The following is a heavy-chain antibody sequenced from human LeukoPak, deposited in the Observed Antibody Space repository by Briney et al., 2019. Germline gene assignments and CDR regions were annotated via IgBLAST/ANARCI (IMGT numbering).Heavy chain of an antibody. CDR2: INPKSGGT. CDR1: GYTFTGYY. D-gene: IGHD3-22*01. CDR3: AQYDSSGYYLRAFDI. Sequence: ASVKDSCKASGYTFTGYYMHWVRQAPGEGGEGMGRINPKSGGTNYAQKFQGRGTITRDTSISTAYMELSRLRSDDTAVYYCAQYDSSGYYLRAFDIWGQGTMVTVSS. V-gene: IGHV1-2*06. J-gene: IGHJ3*02.